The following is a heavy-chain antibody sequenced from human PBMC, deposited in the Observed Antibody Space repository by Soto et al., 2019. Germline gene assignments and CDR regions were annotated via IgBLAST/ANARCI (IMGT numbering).Heavy chain of an antibody. J-gene: IGHJ1*01. CDR2: IIPILGIA. D-gene: IGHD3-22*01. CDR1: GGTFSSYT. Sequence: QVQLVQSGAEVKKPGSSVKVSCKASGGTFSSYTISWVRQAPGQGLEWMGRIIPILGIANYAQKFQGRVTITADKSTSTAYMELSSLRSEDTAVYYCARARSMYYYDSSGEEYFQHWGQGTLVTVSS. CDR3: ARARSMYYYDSSGEEYFQH. V-gene: IGHV1-69*02.